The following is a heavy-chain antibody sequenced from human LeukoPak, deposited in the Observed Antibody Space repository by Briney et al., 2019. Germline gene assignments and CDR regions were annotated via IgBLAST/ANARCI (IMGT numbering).Heavy chain of an antibody. V-gene: IGHV3-7*01. CDR1: GFTFSSYC. CDR3: AREDIVVVPGTISSGYYCYGIDV. D-gene: IGHD2-2*02. CDR2: IKHDGSEK. Sequence: SGGSLRLSCAASGFTFSSYCMSWVRQAPGKGLEWVANIKHDGSEKYYVDSVKGRFTISRDNAKNSLYLQMNSLRAEDTAVYYSAREDIVVVPGTISSGYYCYGIDVWGQGTRVSVSS. J-gene: IGHJ6*02.